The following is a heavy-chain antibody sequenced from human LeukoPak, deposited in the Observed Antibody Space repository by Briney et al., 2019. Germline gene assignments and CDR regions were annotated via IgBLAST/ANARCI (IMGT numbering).Heavy chain of an antibody. CDR2: INWNGGSS. D-gene: IGHD5-18*01. J-gene: IGHJ4*02. Sequence: GGSLRLSCAASGFAFDDYGMSWVRQAPGKGLEWVSGINWNGGSSGYADSVKGRFTISRDNAKNSLYLQMNSLTAEDTALYYCAKLGYNYDYWGQGTLVTVSS. CDR1: GFAFDDYG. V-gene: IGHV3-20*04. CDR3: AKLGYNYDY.